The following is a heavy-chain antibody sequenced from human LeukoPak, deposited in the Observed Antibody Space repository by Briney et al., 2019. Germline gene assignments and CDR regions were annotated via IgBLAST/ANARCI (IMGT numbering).Heavy chain of an antibody. J-gene: IGHJ4*02. Sequence: SDTVSLMCTVSGYFISSGYDWGWIRQPPGKGLEWIGSIYHSGSTYYNPSLKSRVTISVDKSKNQFSLKLSSVTAADAAVYYCARDSSYDSSGHDYWGQGTLVTVSS. D-gene: IGHD3-22*01. V-gene: IGHV4-38-2*02. CDR1: GYFISSGYD. CDR2: IYHSGST. CDR3: ARDSSYDSSGHDY.